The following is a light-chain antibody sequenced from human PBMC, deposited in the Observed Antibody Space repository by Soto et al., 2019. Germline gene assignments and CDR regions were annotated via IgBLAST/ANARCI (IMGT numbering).Light chain of an antibody. CDR2: GVS. V-gene: IGKV3-15*01. CDR3: QQYNNWPHT. CDR1: QSVSSK. Sequence: EIFITQPPATLSVSPGERATLSCRASQSVSSKLAWFQQKAGQAPSLLIYGVSTRATGVPVRFSGSGSGTEFTLTINSXQSEDFAVYYCQQYNNWPHTFGQGTKVDTK. J-gene: IGKJ2*01.